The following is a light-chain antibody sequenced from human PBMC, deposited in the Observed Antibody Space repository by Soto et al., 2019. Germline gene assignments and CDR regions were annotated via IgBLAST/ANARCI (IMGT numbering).Light chain of an antibody. V-gene: IGKV3-20*01. J-gene: IGKJ1*01. CDR3: QQFLT. CDR1: QSVSSSY. CDR2: GAS. Sequence: EIVLTQSPGTLSLSPGERATLSCRASQSVSSSYLAWYQQKPGQAPRLLIYGASSRATGIPDRFSGSGSGTDFTLTISRLEPEDFAVCYCQQFLTFGQGTKVDIK.